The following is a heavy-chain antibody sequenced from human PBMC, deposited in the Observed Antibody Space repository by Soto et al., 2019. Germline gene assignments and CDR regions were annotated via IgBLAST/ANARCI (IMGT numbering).Heavy chain of an antibody. Sequence: QVQLVESGGDVVQPGRSLRLSCAGSGFSFSRFAIHWVRQAPGKGLEWVAVITYDGSNEYYADSVKGRFTVSRDNSRSTVYLQMNNLRSEDTAIYYCARLFGRYSGSHADEFDIWGQGTMVPVSS. CDR3: ARLFGRYSGSHADEFDI. V-gene: IGHV3-30-3*01. CDR1: GFSFSRFA. D-gene: IGHD1-26*01. CDR2: ITYDGSNE. J-gene: IGHJ3*02.